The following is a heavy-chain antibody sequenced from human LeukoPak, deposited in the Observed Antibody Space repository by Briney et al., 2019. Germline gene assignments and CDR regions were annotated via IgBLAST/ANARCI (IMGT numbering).Heavy chain of an antibody. CDR2: VDHSGNT. J-gene: IGHJ4*02. CDR3: ARGRVCSGGSSYDNKVYFDY. D-gene: IGHD2-15*01. CDR1: GGSLSDYY. Sequence: PSETLSLTCAAYGGSLSDYYWTWIRQPPGKGLEWIGEVDHSGNTNYSPSLKSRAAISVDASRKQFSLKVTSATAADTAVYYCARGRVCSGGSSYDNKVYFDYWGRGSQVTVFS. V-gene: IGHV4-34*01.